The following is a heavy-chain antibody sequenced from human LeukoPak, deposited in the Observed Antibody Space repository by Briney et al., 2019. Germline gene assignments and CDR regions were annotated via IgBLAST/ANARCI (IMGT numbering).Heavy chain of an antibody. V-gene: IGHV3-15*01. CDR3: TTSLLY. J-gene: IGHJ4*02. Sequence: AGGSLRLSCAASGFTFRNAWMSWVRQAPGKGLEWVGHIKGKTDGETTDYAAPVKGRVTISRDDSKNTVYLQISGLKTEDTGVYYCTTSLLYWGQGTLVTVSS. CDR2: IKGKTDGETT. CDR1: GFTFRNAW.